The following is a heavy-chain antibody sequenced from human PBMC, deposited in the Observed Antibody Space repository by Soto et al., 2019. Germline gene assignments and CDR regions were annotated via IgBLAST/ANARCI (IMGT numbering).Heavy chain of an antibody. CDR3: ERDTGYHHDALDX. D-gene: IGHD5-18*01. CDR1: GYSFITSYH. V-gene: IGHV1-46*01. J-gene: IGHJ3*01. Sequence: ASVKVSCKASGYSFITSYHMHWVRQAPGQGLEWMGIINPTGSMTRYSQKFQGRLTMTRETSTSTDYMELRNLTSEDTAVYFCERDTGYHHDALDXWGQGTRVTVS. CDR2: INPTGSMT.